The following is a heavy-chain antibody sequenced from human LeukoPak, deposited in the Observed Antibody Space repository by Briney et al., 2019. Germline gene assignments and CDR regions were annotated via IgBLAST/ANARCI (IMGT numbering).Heavy chain of an antibody. CDR1: GYTFTGYY. Sequence: ASVKVSCKASGYTFTGYYMHWVRQAPGQGLEWMGWISAYNGNTNYAQKLQGRVTMTTDTSTSTAYMELRSLRSDDTAVYYCARDQQQHFDYWGQGTLVTVSS. V-gene: IGHV1-18*04. D-gene: IGHD6-13*01. J-gene: IGHJ4*02. CDR2: ISAYNGNT. CDR3: ARDQQQHFDY.